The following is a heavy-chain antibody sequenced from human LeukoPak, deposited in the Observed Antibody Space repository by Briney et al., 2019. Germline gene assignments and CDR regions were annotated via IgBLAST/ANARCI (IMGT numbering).Heavy chain of an antibody. Sequence: PGRSLRLSCAASGFTFSSYGMHWVRQAPGKGLEWVAVISYDGSNKYYADSVKGRFTISRDNSKNTLYLQMSSLRAEDTAVYYCAISGGYWAWAHWGQGTLVTVSS. J-gene: IGHJ4*02. V-gene: IGHV3-30*03. CDR3: AISGGYWAWAH. D-gene: IGHD1-26*01. CDR1: GFTFSSYG. CDR2: ISYDGSNK.